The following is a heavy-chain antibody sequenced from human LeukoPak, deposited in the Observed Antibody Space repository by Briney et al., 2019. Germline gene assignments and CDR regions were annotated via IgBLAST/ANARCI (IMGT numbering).Heavy chain of an antibody. CDR3: VRGYRYFDY. CDR2: ITSGDGGT. V-gene: IGHV3-23*01. D-gene: IGHD3-16*02. J-gene: IGHJ4*02. CDR1: GFTSSSYI. Sequence: PGGSLRLSCAASGFTSSSYIIRWVRQAPGRGLEWVSTITSGDGGTYYAESVKGRFTISRDNSKNTVYLQMNSLRAEDTAIYYCVRGYRYFDYWGQGTLVTVSS.